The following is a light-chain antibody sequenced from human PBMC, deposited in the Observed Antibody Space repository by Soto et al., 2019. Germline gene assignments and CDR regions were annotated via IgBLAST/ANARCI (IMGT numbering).Light chain of an antibody. Sequence: EIVLTQSPGTLSLSPGERATLSCRTSQIVSNTYLAWYQQKPGQAPRLLIYAASSRATGIPDRFSGSLSGTDFTLTISRLEPEDFAVYYCQLYGGSPRHTFGQETKLEIK. CDR1: QIVSNTY. CDR2: AAS. V-gene: IGKV3-20*01. CDR3: QLYGGSPRHT. J-gene: IGKJ2*01.